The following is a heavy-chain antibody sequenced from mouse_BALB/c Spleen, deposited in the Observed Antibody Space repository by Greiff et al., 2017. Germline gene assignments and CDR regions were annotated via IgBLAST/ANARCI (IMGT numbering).Heavy chain of an antibody. Sequence: EVKLVESGPSLVKPSQTLSLTCSVTGDSITSGYWNWIRKFPGNKLEYMGYISYSGSTYYNPSLKSRISITRDTSKNQYYLQLNSVTTEDTATYYCARGYDYDPYAMDYWGQGTSVTVSS. CDR3: ARGYDYDPYAMDY. V-gene: IGHV3-8*02. D-gene: IGHD2-4*01. J-gene: IGHJ4*01. CDR1: GDSITSGY. CDR2: ISYSGST.